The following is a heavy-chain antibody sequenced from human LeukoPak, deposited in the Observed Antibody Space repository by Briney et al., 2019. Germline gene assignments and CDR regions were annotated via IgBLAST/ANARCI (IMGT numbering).Heavy chain of an antibody. CDR3: TRRLDD. CDR1: GVIFTDYW. J-gene: IGHJ4*02. V-gene: IGHV3-7*01. CDR2: IKHDESEK. D-gene: IGHD3-16*01. Sequence: GGSLRLSCEASGVIFTDYWMTWVRQAPGKGLEWVANIKHDESEKNYLDSVKGRFTISRDNAQNSLYLQMNGLRVEDTAVYYCTRRLDDWGQGTLVTVSS.